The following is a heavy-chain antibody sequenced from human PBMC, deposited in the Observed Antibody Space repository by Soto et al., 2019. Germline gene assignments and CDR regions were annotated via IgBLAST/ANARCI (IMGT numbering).Heavy chain of an antibody. CDR3: TRDKYVGYCSGGRCYFYYFYGMDV. Sequence: LRLSCTASGFTSGDYVMNWVRQAPGKGLEWVGFISSKAYGGTAEYAASVKGRFTISRDDSKSIAYLQMNSLRTEDTAVYYCTRDKYVGYCSGGRCYFYYFYGMDVWGQGTTVTVSS. J-gene: IGHJ6*02. D-gene: IGHD2-15*01. CDR1: GFTSGDYV. V-gene: IGHV3-49*04. CDR2: ISSKAYGGTA.